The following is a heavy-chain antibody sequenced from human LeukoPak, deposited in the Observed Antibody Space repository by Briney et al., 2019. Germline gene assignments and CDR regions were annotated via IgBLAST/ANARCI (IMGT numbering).Heavy chain of an antibody. Sequence: SETLSLTCTVTGGSINSYFWGWVRQPVGKGLVWIGRIYTSGTTNYNPSLKSRLTMSVDTSKNQFSLTLRSVTAADSAVYYCGRQGYTASYYFLDYWSQGSLVTVSS. V-gene: IGHV4-4*07. CDR3: GRQGYTASYYFLDY. CDR1: GGSINSYF. D-gene: IGHD1-26*01. J-gene: IGHJ4*02. CDR2: IYTSGTT.